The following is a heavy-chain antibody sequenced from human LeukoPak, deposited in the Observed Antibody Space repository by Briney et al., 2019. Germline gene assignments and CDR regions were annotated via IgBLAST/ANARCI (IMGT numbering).Heavy chain of an antibody. J-gene: IGHJ4*02. CDR3: ARDPPGTYYFDY. D-gene: IGHD1-26*01. Sequence: ASVKVSCKASGYTFTSYYMHWVRQAPGQGLEWMGIINPSGGSTSYAQKFQGGVTMTRDTSTSTVYVELSSLRPEDTAVYYCARDPPGTYYFDYWGQGTLVTVSS. CDR1: GYTFTSYY. CDR2: INPSGGST. V-gene: IGHV1-46*03.